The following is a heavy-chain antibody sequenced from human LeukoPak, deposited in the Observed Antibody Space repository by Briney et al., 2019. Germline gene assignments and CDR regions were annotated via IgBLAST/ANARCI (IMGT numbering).Heavy chain of an antibody. CDR1: GGSISGDY. Sequence: SETLSLTCTVSGGSISGDYWSWIRQPPGKGLECIGYIYYSGSTNYNPSLKSRVTISVDTSKNQFSLKLSSVTAADTAVYYCARVSYGYYYYMDVWGKGTTVTISS. V-gene: IGHV4-59*01. D-gene: IGHD3-10*01. CDR3: ARVSYGYYYYMDV. J-gene: IGHJ6*03. CDR2: IYYSGST.